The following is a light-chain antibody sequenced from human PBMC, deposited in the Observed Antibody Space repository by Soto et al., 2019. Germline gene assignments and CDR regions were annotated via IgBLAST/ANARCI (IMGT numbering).Light chain of an antibody. CDR2: EVS. CDR1: SSDVGDYKY. V-gene: IGLV2-14*01. CDR3: SSYTPSNTLV. Sequence: QSALTQPASVSGSPGQSITISCTGTSSDVGDYKYVSWYQKHPGKAPKALIYEVSNRPSGVSNRFSGSKSGNTASLTISGLHAEDQADYYCSSYTPSNTLVFGPGTKVTVL. J-gene: IGLJ1*01.